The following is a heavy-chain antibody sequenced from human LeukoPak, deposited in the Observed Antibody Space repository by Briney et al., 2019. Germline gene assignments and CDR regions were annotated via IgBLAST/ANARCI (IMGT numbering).Heavy chain of an antibody. CDR1: GGSISSGGYY. CDR2: IYYSGST. CDR3: ARVRDYYDSSGYYHMGGFDY. J-gene: IGHJ4*02. Sequence: PSQTLSLTCTVSGGSISSGGYYWSWIRQHPGKGLEWIGYIYYSGSTYYNPSLKSRVTISVDTSKNQYSLKLSSVTAADTAVYYCARVRDYYDSSGYYHMGGFDYWGQGTLVTVSS. D-gene: IGHD3-22*01. V-gene: IGHV4-31*03.